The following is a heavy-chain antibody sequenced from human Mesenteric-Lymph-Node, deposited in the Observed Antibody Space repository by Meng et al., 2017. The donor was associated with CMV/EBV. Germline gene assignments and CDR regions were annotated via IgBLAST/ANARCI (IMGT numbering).Heavy chain of an antibody. V-gene: IGHV3-74*01. CDR1: GFIFSSYW. Sequence: GGSLRLSCAGSGFIFSSYWMHWVRQAPGKGLVWVSRIHSDGSSRSYADSVEGRFTITRDNAKNTLYLQMNSLRAEDTAVYYCARDGGSGYSFDHWGQGTLVTVSS. CDR2: IHSDGSSR. J-gene: IGHJ4*02. CDR3: ARDGGSGYSFDH. D-gene: IGHD3-22*01.